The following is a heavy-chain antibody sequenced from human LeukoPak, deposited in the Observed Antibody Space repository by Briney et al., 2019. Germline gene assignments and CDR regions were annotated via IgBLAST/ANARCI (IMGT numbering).Heavy chain of an antibody. J-gene: IGHJ4*02. Sequence: GGSLRLSCAASGFTFSTYAMTWVRQAPGKGLEWVSAISSGGGSTYYVDSVKDRFTISRDNSKNTLYLQMNSLRAEDTAIYYCAKDRGYWGQGTLVTVSS. CDR1: GFTFSTYA. CDR3: AKDRGY. V-gene: IGHV3-23*01. CDR2: ISSGGGST.